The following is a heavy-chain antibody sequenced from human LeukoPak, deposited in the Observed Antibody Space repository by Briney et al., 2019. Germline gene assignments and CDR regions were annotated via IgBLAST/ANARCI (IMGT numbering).Heavy chain of an antibody. Sequence: GGSLRLSCAASGFTFSSYRMNWVRQAPGKGLEWVSYISSSSSTIYYADSVKGRFTISRDNAKNSLYLQMNSLRAEDTAVYYCARRYSTSSVEDFDYWGQGTLVTVSS. J-gene: IGHJ4*02. CDR2: ISSSSSTI. CDR1: GFTFSSYR. CDR3: ARRYSTSSVEDFDY. V-gene: IGHV3-48*01. D-gene: IGHD6-6*01.